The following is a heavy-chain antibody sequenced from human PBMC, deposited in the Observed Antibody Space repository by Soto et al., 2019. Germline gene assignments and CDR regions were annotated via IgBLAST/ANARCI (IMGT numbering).Heavy chain of an antibody. CDR2: ISAYNGNT. Sequence: ASVKVSCKASGYTFTSYGISWVRQAPGQGLEWMGWISAYNGNTNYAQKLQGRVTMTTDTSTSTAYMELRSLRSDDTAVYYCARETYRGYPGGDYYMDVWGKGTTVTVSS. V-gene: IGHV1-18*01. D-gene: IGHD5-12*01. CDR3: ARETYRGYPGGDYYMDV. CDR1: GYTFTSYG. J-gene: IGHJ6*03.